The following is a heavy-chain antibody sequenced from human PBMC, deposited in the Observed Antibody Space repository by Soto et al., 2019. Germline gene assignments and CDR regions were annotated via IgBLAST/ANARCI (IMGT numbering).Heavy chain of an antibody. CDR2: IWYDGSNK. Sequence: QVQLEESGGGVVQPGRSLRLSCAASGFTFSSYGMHWVRQAPGKGLEWVAVIWYDGSNKYYADSVKGRFTISRDNSKNTLYLQMNSLRAEDTAVYYCAKDGGTTGTHYWGQGTLVTVSS. CDR1: GFTFSSYG. V-gene: IGHV3-33*06. D-gene: IGHD1-1*01. CDR3: AKDGGTTGTHY. J-gene: IGHJ4*02.